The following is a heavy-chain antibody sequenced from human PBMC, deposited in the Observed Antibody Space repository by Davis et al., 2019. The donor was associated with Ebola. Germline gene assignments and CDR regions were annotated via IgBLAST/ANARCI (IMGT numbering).Heavy chain of an antibody. CDR1: GGSISSTSYY. V-gene: IGHV4-39*07. CDR3: ARRSVGGNGWFDP. D-gene: IGHD2-8*01. J-gene: IGHJ5*02. CDR2: IYHSGST. Sequence: SETLSLTCTVSGGSISSTSYYWGWIRQSPGKGLQWIGSIYHSGSTYYNPSLKSRVTISVDTSKNQFSLKLSSVTAAETAVYYCARRSVGGNGWFDPWGQGTLVTVSS.